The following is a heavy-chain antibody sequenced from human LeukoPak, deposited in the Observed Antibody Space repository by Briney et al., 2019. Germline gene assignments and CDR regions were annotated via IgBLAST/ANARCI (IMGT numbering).Heavy chain of an antibody. CDR1: GGTFSSYA. J-gene: IGHJ6*03. CDR2: IIPIFGTA. Sequence: SVKVSCKASGGTFSSYAISWVRQAPGQGLDWMGGIIPIFGTANYAQKFQGRVTITADKSTSTAYMELSSLRSEDTAVYYCARLGYCSSTSCYGPYYYYMDVWGKGTTVTVSS. CDR3: ARLGYCSSTSCYGPYYYYMDV. D-gene: IGHD2-2*01. V-gene: IGHV1-69*06.